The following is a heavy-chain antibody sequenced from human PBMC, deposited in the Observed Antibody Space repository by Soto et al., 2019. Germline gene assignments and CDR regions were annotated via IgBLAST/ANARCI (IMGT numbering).Heavy chain of an antibody. CDR1: GGTFSSYA. CDR2: IIPIFGTA. V-gene: IGHV1-69*13. D-gene: IGHD2-2*02. Sequence: GASVKVSCKASGGTFSSYAISWVRQAPGQGLEWMGGIIPIFGTANYAQKFQGRVTITADESTSTAYMELSSLRSEDTAVYYCASLCSTTSCYTKAFDIWGQGPMGT. J-gene: IGHJ3*02. CDR3: ASLCSTTSCYTKAFDI.